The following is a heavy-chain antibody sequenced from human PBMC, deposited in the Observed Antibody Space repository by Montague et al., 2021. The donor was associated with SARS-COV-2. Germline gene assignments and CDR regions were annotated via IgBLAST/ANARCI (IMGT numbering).Heavy chain of an antibody. CDR2: ITGSGGTT. CDR1: GFTFSRYT. J-gene: IGHJ5*02. CDR3: AKTAVTTDGWFDP. Sequence: SLSLSGAASGFTFSRYTMAWVRQAPGKGLEWVSSITGSGGTTDYSASVXGRFTIIRDNSDNTLYLQMNSLRAEDTAVYHCAKTAVTTDGWFDPWGQGTLVSVSS. D-gene: IGHD4-17*01. V-gene: IGHV3-23*01.